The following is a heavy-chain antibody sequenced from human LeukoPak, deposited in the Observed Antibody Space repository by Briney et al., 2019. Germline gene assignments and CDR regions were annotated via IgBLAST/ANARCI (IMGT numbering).Heavy chain of an antibody. V-gene: IGHV3-23*01. Sequence: GGSLRLSCAAAGFTFSSYAMSWVRHAPGKGLEWVSTISGSGGTTYYTDSVKGRFTISRDNSKNTLYLQMNSLRAEDTAVYYCANGGFYYGSGSYLGIWFDPWGQGTLVTVSS. J-gene: IGHJ5*02. CDR2: ISGSGGTT. CDR3: ANGGFYYGSGSYLGIWFDP. D-gene: IGHD3-10*01. CDR1: GFTFSSYA.